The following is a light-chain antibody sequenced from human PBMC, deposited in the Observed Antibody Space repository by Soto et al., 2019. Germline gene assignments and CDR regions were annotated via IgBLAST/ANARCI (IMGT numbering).Light chain of an antibody. CDR3: HQYKSYPWT. V-gene: IGKV1-5*01. CDR2: DAS. J-gene: IGKJ1*01. Sequence: GDRVTISCRASESLIGWLAWYQQRPGSAPKLLIYDASSLEGGVPSRFTGDGSGTEFSLTIASLQPDDFGTYYCHQYKSYPWTFGQGTKVDLK. CDR1: ESLIGW.